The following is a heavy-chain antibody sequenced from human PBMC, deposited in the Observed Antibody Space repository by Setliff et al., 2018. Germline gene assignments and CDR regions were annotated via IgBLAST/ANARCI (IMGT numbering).Heavy chain of an antibody. CDR1: GGSFSGYY. CDR3: TRESRYYYDKLGTLDY. J-gene: IGHJ4*02. D-gene: IGHD3-22*01. CDR2: IYSSGST. V-gene: IGHV4-30-4*08. Sequence: SETLSLTCAVYGGSFSGYYWSWIRQPPGKGLEWIGYIYSSGSTYYNPSLKSRVSISVDTSKNQFSLKLSSVTAADTAVYYCTRESRYYYDKLGTLDYWGQGTLVTVSS.